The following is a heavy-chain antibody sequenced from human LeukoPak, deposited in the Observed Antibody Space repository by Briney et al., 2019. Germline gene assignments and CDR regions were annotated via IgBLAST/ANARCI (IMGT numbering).Heavy chain of an antibody. CDR2: ISGSGGYT. CDR1: GFTFSTYA. J-gene: IGHJ4*02. Sequence: GGSLRLSCAASGFTFSTYAMSWVRQAPGKGLEWVSAISGSGGYTYYADSVKGRFTISRDNSKNTLNLQMNSLRAEDTVVYYCAKDTSGSRLVAGGTWGQGTLVTVSS. V-gene: IGHV3-23*01. CDR3: AKDTSGSRLVAGGT. D-gene: IGHD6-13*01.